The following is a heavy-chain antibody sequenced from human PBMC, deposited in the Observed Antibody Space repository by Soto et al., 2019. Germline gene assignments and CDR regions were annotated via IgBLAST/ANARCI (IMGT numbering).Heavy chain of an antibody. CDR1: GGSISSSSYY. CDR2: IYYSGST. Sequence: SETLSLSCTVSGGSISSSSYYWGWIRQPPGKGLEWIGSIYYSGSTYYNPSLKSRVTISVDTSKNQFSLKLSSVTAADTAVYYCARQGPYYHQIRYFDLWGRGTLVTVS. CDR3: ARQGPYYHQIRYFDL. J-gene: IGHJ2*01. V-gene: IGHV4-39*01. D-gene: IGHD3-3*02.